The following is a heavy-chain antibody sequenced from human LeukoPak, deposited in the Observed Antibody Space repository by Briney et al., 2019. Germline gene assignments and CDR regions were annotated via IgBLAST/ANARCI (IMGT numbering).Heavy chain of an antibody. CDR3: ARLRPHLNYCGGDCSIIDY. J-gene: IGHJ4*02. CDR2: IYYSGST. Sequence: SETLSLTCTVSGGSISNYYWSWIRQPPGKGLEYIGYIYYSGSTNYNPSLKSRVAISVDTSKNQFSLKLSSVTAADTAMYYCARLRPHLNYCGGDCSIIDYWGQGTLVTVSS. V-gene: IGHV4-59*01. CDR1: GGSISNYY. D-gene: IGHD2-21*02.